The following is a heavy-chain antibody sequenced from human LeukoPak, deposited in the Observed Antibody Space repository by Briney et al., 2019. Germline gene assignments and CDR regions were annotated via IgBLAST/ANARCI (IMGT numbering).Heavy chain of an antibody. CDR1: GYTFTSYA. Sequence: ASVKASCKASGYTFTSYAMHWVRQAPGQRLEWMGWINTGNGNTKYSQKFQGRVTITRDTSASTAYLELTNLRSEDTAVYYCARFSGAFDIWGQGTMVTVSS. D-gene: IGHD1-26*01. V-gene: IGHV1-3*04. CDR2: INTGNGNT. CDR3: ARFSGAFDI. J-gene: IGHJ3*02.